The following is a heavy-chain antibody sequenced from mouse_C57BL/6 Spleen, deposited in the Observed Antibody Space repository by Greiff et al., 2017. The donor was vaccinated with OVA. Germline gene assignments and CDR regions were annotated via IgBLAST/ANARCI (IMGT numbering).Heavy chain of an antibody. CDR1: GFNIKDYY. CDR3: TFYGSSYGGAY. V-gene: IGHV14-1*01. CDR2: IDPEDGDT. Sequence: VQLQQSGAELVRPGASVTLSCTASGFNIKDYYMHWVKQRPEQGLEWIGRIDPEDGDTEYAPKFQGKATMTADTSSNTAYLQLSSLTSEDTAVYYCTFYGSSYGGAYWGQGTLVTVSA. J-gene: IGHJ3*01. D-gene: IGHD1-1*01.